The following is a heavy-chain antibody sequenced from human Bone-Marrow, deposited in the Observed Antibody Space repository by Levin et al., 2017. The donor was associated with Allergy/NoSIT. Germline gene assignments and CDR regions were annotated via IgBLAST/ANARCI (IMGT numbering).Heavy chain of an antibody. V-gene: IGHV4-38-2*02. J-gene: IGHJ4*02. CDR3: ARVNRYSSSCHF. Sequence: SQTLSLTCTVSGYSISSGYYWGWIRQPPGKGLEWIGSIYHSGSTYYNPSLKSRVTISVDTSKNRFSLKLSSVTAADTAVYYCARVNRYSSSCHFWGQGTLVTVSS. CDR2: IYHSGST. D-gene: IGHD6-13*01. CDR1: GYSISSGYY.